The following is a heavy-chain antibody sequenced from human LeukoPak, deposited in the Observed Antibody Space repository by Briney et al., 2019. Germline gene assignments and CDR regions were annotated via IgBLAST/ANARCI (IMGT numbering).Heavy chain of an antibody. CDR1: GGSFISHY. Sequence: SETLSLTCTVSGGSFISHYWSWIRQTPGKGPEWIGYIYDFGSTDYNPSLKSRVTMSVDTSKNQFSLKLTSVTVADTAIYYCAGAVGALLTWAFWGQGTLVTVSS. J-gene: IGHJ4*02. D-gene: IGHD1-26*01. CDR2: IYDFGST. CDR3: AGAVGALLTWAF. V-gene: IGHV4-59*11.